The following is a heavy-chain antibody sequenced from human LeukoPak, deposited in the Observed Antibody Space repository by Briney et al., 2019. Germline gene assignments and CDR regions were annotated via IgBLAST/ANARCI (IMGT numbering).Heavy chain of an antibody. CDR2: INHSGST. CDR1: GGSFSGYY. D-gene: IGHD1-26*01. V-gene: IGHV4-34*01. Sequence: SETLSLTCAVYGGSFSGYYWSWIRQPPGKGLEWIGEINHSGSTNYNPSLKSRVTISVDTSKNQFSLKLSSVTAADTAVYYCARRHSGSPPDYWGQGTLVTVSS. J-gene: IGHJ4*02. CDR3: ARRHSGSPPDY.